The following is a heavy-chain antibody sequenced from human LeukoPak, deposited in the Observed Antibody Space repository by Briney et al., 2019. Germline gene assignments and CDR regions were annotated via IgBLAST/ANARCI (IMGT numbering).Heavy chain of an antibody. CDR2: MYYSGST. J-gene: IGHJ5*02. CDR1: GGSISSYY. V-gene: IGHV4-59*08. D-gene: IGHD6-13*01. Sequence: SETLFLTCTVSGGSISSYYWSWIRQPPGKGLEWIGYMYYSGSTNFNPSLKSRVTISVDTAKNQFSLKLSSVTAADTAVYYCARSPSSNWYWLDPWGQGTLVTVS. CDR3: ARSPSSNWYWLDP.